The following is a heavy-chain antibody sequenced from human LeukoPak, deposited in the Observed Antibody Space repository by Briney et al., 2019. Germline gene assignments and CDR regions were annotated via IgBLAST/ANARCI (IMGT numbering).Heavy chain of an antibody. D-gene: IGHD6-6*01. CDR3: ARDESSSSAHFDY. Sequence: GGSLRLSCAASGFTFSNALMSWVRQAPGKGLEWVSVIYSGGSTYYADSVKGRFTISRDNSKNTLYLQMNSLRAEDTAVYYCARDESSSSAHFDYWGQGTLVTVSS. V-gene: IGHV3-66*01. CDR1: GFTFSNAL. J-gene: IGHJ4*02. CDR2: IYSGGST.